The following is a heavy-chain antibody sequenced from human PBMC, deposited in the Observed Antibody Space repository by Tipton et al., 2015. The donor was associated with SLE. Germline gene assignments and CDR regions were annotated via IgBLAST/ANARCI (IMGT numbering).Heavy chain of an antibody. CDR3: ARGKDI. V-gene: IGHV4-61*09. Sequence: TLSLTCTVSGGSISSGGYYWSWIRQPAGKGLEWIGYIYTSGSTNYNPSLKSRVTISLDTSKNQFSLKLSSVTAADTAVYYCARGKDIWGQGTMVTVSS. CDR2: IYTSGST. J-gene: IGHJ3*02. CDR1: GGSISSGGYY.